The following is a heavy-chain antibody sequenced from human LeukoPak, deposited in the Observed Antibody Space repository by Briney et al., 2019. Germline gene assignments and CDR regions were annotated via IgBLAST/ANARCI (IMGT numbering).Heavy chain of an antibody. D-gene: IGHD3-10*01. V-gene: IGHV3-53*01. J-gene: IGHJ4*02. CDR3: ARDPHYSGSGSYSY. Sequence: SGGSLRLSCAASGFTVSSSDMIWVRQAPGKGLEGVSIIYSGGLPYYADSVRGRFTISRDNSKNTLYLQMNSLRAEDTAVYFCARDPHYSGSGSYSYWGQGTLVTVSS. CDR1: GFTVSSSD. CDR2: IYSGGLP.